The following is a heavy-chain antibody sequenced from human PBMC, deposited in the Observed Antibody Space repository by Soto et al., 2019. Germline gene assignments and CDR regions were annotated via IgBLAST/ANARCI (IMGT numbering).Heavy chain of an antibody. D-gene: IGHD3-10*01. CDR3: ARHAGYYGSGSYNYFDY. Sequence: SVKVSCKASGGTFSSYAISWVRQAPGQGLEWMGGIIPIFGTANCAQKFQGRVTITADESTSTAYMELSSLRSEDTAVYYCARHAGYYGSGSYNYFDYWGQGTLVTVSS. V-gene: IGHV1-69*13. J-gene: IGHJ4*02. CDR1: GGTFSSYA. CDR2: IIPIFGTA.